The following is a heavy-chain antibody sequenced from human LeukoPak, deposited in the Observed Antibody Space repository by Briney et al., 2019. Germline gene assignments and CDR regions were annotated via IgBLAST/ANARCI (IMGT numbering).Heavy chain of an antibody. J-gene: IGHJ6*02. Sequence: SETLSLTCAVSGGSISSTNYYWGCIRQPPGKGLEWIGSSGSTYYNPSLKSRVIISVDTSKNQFSLKLSSVTAADTAVYYCARSYHGVDVWGQGTTVTVSS. V-gene: IGHV4-39*01. CDR2: SGST. D-gene: IGHD3-16*02. CDR3: ARSYHGVDV. CDR1: GGSISSTNYY.